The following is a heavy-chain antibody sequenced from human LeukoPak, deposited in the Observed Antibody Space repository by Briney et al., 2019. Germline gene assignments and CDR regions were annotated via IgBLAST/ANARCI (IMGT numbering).Heavy chain of an antibody. CDR1: GGSISTPGYY. D-gene: IGHD2-21*02. CDR2: LYHSGST. Sequence: SETLSLTCTVSGGSISTPGYYWGWIRQPPGKGLEWIGSLYHSGSTYYKPSLKSRATISVDKSKNQCSLKLRSVTAADTAVYYCARHALATVTDPSFDYWGQGALVTVSS. V-gene: IGHV4-39*01. J-gene: IGHJ4*02. CDR3: ARHALATVTDPSFDY.